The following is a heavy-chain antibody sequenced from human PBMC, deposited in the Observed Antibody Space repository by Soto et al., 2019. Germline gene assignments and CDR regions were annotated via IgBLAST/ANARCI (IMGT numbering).Heavy chain of an antibody. J-gene: IGHJ4*02. V-gene: IGHV3-53*01. D-gene: IGHD4-17*01. Sequence: EVQLVESGGGLIQPGGSLRLSCAASGFTVSSNYMSWVRQAPGKGLEWVSVIYSGGSTYYADSVKGRFTISRDNSKNTLYLQMNSLRAEDTAVYYCARVGHDYGDGFDYWGQGTLVTVSS. CDR2: IYSGGST. CDR3: ARVGHDYGDGFDY. CDR1: GFTVSSNY.